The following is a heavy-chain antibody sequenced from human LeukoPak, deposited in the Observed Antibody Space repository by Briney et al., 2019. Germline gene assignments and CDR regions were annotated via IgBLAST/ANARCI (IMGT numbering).Heavy chain of an antibody. CDR2: ISYSGRT. J-gene: IGHJ4*02. CDR1: GGSISSDY. CDR3: TRGLYRYGRSTFDY. D-gene: IGHD2-2*02. V-gene: IGHV4-59*08. Sequence: SETLSLTCTVSGGSISSDYWSWIRQPPGKGLEWIGYISYSGRTYYNPSLRSRVTISVDTYKNHFSLKLSNVTAADTAVYYCTRGLYRYGRSTFDYWGQGTLVTVSS.